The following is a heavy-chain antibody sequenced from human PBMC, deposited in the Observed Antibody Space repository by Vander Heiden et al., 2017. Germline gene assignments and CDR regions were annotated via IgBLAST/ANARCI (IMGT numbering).Heavy chain of an antibody. J-gene: IGHJ4*02. D-gene: IGHD3-3*01. CDR2: IYHSGNT. CDR3: AGDDLLSGIAY. Sequence: VHLQESGPGLVKPSGTLSLTCAAPGVSISVNNWWSWVRQTPGKGLEWIGEIYHSGNTNYNPSLQSRVSISLDKSKNQFSLTLTSVTAADTAMYYCAGDDLLSGIAYWGQGTLVTVSS. CDR1: GVSISVNNW. V-gene: IGHV4-4*02.